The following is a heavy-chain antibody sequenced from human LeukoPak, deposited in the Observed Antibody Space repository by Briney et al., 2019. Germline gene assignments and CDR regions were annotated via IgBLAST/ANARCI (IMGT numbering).Heavy chain of an antibody. V-gene: IGHV3-30-3*01. J-gene: IGHJ3*02. D-gene: IGHD6-13*01. CDR2: ISYDGSNK. Sequence: GGSLRLSCAASGFTFSSYAMRWVRQAPGKGLEWVAVISYDGSNKYYADSVKGRFTISRDNSKNTLYLQMNSLRAEDTAVYYCAREKLPNYSSSWYLEPDAFDIWGQGTMVTASS. CDR1: GFTFSSYA. CDR3: AREKLPNYSSSWYLEPDAFDI.